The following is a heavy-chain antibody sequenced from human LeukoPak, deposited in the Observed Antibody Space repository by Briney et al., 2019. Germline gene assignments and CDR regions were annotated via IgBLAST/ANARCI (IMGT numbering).Heavy chain of an antibody. D-gene: IGHD4-11*01. CDR1: GGTFSSYA. CDR2: IIPIFGTA. J-gene: IGHJ4*02. CDR3: ARALQSDSAD. Sequence: ASVKDSCKASGGTFSSYAISWVRQAPGQGLEWMGGIIPIFGTANYAQKFQGRVTITTDESTSTAYMELSSLRSEDTAVYYCARALQSDSADWGQGTLVTVSS. V-gene: IGHV1-69*05.